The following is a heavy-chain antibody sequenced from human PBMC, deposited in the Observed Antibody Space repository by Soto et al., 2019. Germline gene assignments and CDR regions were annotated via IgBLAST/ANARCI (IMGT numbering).Heavy chain of an antibody. CDR1: GYSFTSLD. Sequence: QVQLVQSGAEVREPGASVKVSCKASGYSFTSLDINWVRQTAGQGLEWMGWMQPSTGRTGYAQKFQGRVTMTRDTSINKAYMELTTLTSDDTAFYYCARGVSAGVDYWGQGTLVTVSS. V-gene: IGHV1-8*01. J-gene: IGHJ4*02. D-gene: IGHD1-26*01. CDR2: MQPSTGRT. CDR3: ARGVSAGVDY.